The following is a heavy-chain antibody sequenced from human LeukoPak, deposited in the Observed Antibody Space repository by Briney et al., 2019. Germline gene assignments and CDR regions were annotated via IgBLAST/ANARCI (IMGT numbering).Heavy chain of an antibody. J-gene: IGHJ3*02. CDR1: GFTFSDFY. CDR2: ISSHSSYT. D-gene: IGHD1-14*01. CDR3: ARGGWREPDALDI. V-gene: IGHV3-11*05. Sequence: GGSLRLSCAASGFTFSDFYMNWVRQAPGKGLEWASYISSHSSYTNYADSVKGRFTISRDNAKNSLYLQMNSLRAEDTAMYYCARGGWREPDALDIWGQGTMVTVSS.